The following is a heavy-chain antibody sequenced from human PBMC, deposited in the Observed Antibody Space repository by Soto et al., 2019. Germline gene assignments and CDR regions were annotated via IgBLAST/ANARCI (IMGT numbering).Heavy chain of an antibody. CDR3: GRVVEGATRHTDFDS. D-gene: IGHD2-15*01. J-gene: IGHJ5*01. V-gene: IGHV4-39*01. CDR1: GVSIHNSHSF. CDR2: MYYSGGA. Sequence: LSLTCAVSGVSIHNSHSFWGWIRQPPGKGLEFIGSMYYSGGANYNPSLKSRVTISLDTSKNQFSLTVNSVTAADTAIYYCGRVVEGATRHTDFDSWGQGTLVTVSS.